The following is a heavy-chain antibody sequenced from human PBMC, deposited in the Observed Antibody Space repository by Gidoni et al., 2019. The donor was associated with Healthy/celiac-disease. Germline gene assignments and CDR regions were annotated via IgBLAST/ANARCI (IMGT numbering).Heavy chain of an antibody. V-gene: IGHV3-21*01. J-gene: IGHJ5*02. D-gene: IGHD3-22*01. CDR2: ISSSSSYI. CDR1: GFPFSSYS. Sequence: EVQLVESGGGLVKPGGSLRLSCAASGFPFSSYSMNWVRQAPGKGLEWVSSISSSSSYIYYADSVKGRFTISRDNAKNSLYLQMNSLRAEDTAVYYCARDQDYYDSSGLTNWFDPWGQGTLVTVSS. CDR3: ARDQDYYDSSGLTNWFDP.